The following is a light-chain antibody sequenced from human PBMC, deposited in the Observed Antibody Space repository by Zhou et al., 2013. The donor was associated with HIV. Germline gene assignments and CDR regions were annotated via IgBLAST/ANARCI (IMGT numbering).Light chain of an antibody. CDR3: QQYKIYPLT. J-gene: IGKJ4*01. Sequence: DIQMTQSPSTLSASVGDRVTITCRASQNINSWLAWYQQKPGKAPKLLIYKASILESGVPSRFSGSGSGTEFTLTISNLQPEDIATYYCQQYKIYPLTFGGGTKVEIK. CDR2: KAS. CDR1: QNINSW. V-gene: IGKV1-5*03.